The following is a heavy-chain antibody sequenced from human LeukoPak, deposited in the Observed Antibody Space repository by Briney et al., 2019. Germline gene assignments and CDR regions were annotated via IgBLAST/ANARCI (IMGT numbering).Heavy chain of an antibody. CDR1: SGSISSYY. CDR2: IYYSGST. D-gene: IGHD5-24*01. J-gene: IGHJ4*02. V-gene: IGHV4-59*12. CDR3: ARCSRWLQSPFFDY. Sequence: SSETLSLTCSVSSGSISSYYWSCIPQPPGKGLEWIGYIYYSGSTNYNPYLKSRVTISVDQSKDQFSLKLSSGTAADTAVYYCARCSRWLQSPFFDYWGQGTLVTVSS.